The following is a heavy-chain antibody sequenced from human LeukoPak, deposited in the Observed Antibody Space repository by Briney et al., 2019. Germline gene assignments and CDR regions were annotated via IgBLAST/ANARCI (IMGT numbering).Heavy chain of an antibody. Sequence: PGGSLRLSCAASGFTFSSYGMHWVRQAPGKGLEWVAVISYDGSNKYYADSVKGRFTISRDNSKNTLYLQMNSLRAEDTALYYCARDRTRDGYNQGRVFDYWGQGTLVTVSS. CDR1: GFTFSSYG. D-gene: IGHD5-24*01. V-gene: IGHV3-30*03. CDR2: ISYDGSNK. J-gene: IGHJ4*02. CDR3: ARDRTRDGYNQGRVFDY.